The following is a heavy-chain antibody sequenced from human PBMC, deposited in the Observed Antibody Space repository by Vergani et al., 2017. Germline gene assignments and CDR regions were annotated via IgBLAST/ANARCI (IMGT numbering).Heavy chain of an antibody. D-gene: IGHD6-6*01. CDR1: GFTSAGYA. Sequence: EAQLEESGGGLVLPGRSLRLSCVASGFTSAGYAMHWVRQAPGKGLEWVSGISWNSNSIGYADSVKGRFTISRDNAKNSLYLQMNSLRAEDTALYYCAKDLGTSSGGGWFDPWGQGTLVTVSS. V-gene: IGHV3-9*02. CDR2: ISWNSNSI. J-gene: IGHJ5*02. CDR3: AKDLGTSSGGGWFDP.